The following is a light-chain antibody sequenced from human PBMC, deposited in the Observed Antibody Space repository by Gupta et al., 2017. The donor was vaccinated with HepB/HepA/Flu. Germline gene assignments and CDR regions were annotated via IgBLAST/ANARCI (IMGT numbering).Light chain of an antibody. CDR1: SSDVGGYNR. V-gene: IGLV2-14*03. J-gene: IGLJ3*02. Sequence: QSALTQPASVSGSPGQSITISCTGTSSDVGGYNRVSWYQQHPGKVPKLIIYDVNNRPSGVSSRFSGSKSGNTAALTISGLQTEDEAHYYCSSYTNSSTIEGVFGGGTKLTVL. CDR2: DVN. CDR3: SSYTNSSTIEGV.